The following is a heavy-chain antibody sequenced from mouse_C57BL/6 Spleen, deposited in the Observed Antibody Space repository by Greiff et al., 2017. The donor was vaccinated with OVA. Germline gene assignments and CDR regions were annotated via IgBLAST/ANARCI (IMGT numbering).Heavy chain of an antibody. Sequence: EVKLQESGAELVRPGASVKLSCTASGFNIKDDYMHWVKQRPEQGLEWIGWIDPENGDTEYASKFQGKATITADTSSNTAYLQLSSRTSEDTAVYYCTTEYGYAVRRGFAYWGQGTLVTVSA. J-gene: IGHJ3*01. D-gene: IGHD1-2*01. CDR3: TTEYGYAVRRGFAY. CDR1: GFNIKDDY. CDR2: IDPENGDT. V-gene: IGHV14-4*01.